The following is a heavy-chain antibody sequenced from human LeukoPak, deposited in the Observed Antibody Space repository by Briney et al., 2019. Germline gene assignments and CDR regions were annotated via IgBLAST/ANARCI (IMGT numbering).Heavy chain of an antibody. Sequence: PGGSLRLSCAASGFTFSSYWMHWVRQDPGKGLEWVAVISYDGSNKYYADSVKGRFTISRDNSKNTLYLQMNSLRAEDTAVYYCAKMTGGYSYDDYWGQGTLVTVSS. D-gene: IGHD5-18*01. CDR1: GFTFSSYW. V-gene: IGHV3-30*18. CDR2: ISYDGSNK. CDR3: AKMTGGYSYDDY. J-gene: IGHJ4*02.